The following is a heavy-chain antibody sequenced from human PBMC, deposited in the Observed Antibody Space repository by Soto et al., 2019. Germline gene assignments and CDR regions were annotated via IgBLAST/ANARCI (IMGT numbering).Heavy chain of an antibody. J-gene: IGHJ5*02. CDR1: GFTFGNYA. V-gene: IGHV3-23*01. CDR3: AKDRFSSGPGWFDP. CDR2: ISGSGGST. Sequence: GGSLRLSCAASGFTFGNYAMSWVRQAPGKGLEWVSAISGSGGSTFYADSVKGRFSISRDNSKNTLYLQVNSLRAEDTAVYYCAKDRFSSGPGWFDPWGKGTLVTVSS. D-gene: IGHD6-19*01.